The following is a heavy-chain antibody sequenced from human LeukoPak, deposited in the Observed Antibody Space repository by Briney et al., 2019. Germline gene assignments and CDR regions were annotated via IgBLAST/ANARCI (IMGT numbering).Heavy chain of an antibody. CDR2: ISGSGSTI. CDR3: AREGGLDY. Sequence: PGGSLRLSCAASGFTFSSYEMNWVRQAPGKGLEWISYISGSGSTIYYADSVKGRFTISRDNAKNSLYLQMNSLRAEDTAVYYCAREGGLDYWGQGTLVTVSS. J-gene: IGHJ4*02. CDR1: GFTFSSYE. V-gene: IGHV3-48*03. D-gene: IGHD5-12*01.